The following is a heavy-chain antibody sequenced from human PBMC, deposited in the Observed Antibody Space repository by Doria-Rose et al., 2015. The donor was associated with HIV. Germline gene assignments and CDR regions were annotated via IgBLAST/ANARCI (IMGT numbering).Heavy chain of an antibody. CDR2: NFSDDER. J-gene: IGHJ4*02. V-gene: IGHV2-26*01. CDR1: GVSLSSPGMG. D-gene: IGHD6-13*01. Sequence: QITLKESGPVLVKPTETLTLTCTVSGVSLSSPGMGVSWIRQPPGKALEWLANNFSDDERSFKTSLKSRLTISRGTSKSQAVLTMTDIDPVDTATYYCARIKSSRWYHKYYFDFWGQGTLVIVSA. CDR3: ARIKSSRWYHKYYFDF.